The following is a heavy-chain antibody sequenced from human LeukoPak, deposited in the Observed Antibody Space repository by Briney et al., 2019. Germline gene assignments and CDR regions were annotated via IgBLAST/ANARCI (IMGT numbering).Heavy chain of an antibody. CDR3: ARDAETYDWSGGYFDY. J-gene: IGHJ4*02. V-gene: IGHV3-7*01. Sequence: GSLRLPCTAAGFPLNNYWMSWVRQAPGKGLEWVVNIKKDGSEKNYADSVKGRFTISRDNAKNSLYLQMNSLRAEDTAVYYCARDAETYDWSGGYFDYWGQGTLVTVSS. D-gene: IGHD3-3*01. CDR1: GFPLNNYW. CDR2: IKKDGSEK.